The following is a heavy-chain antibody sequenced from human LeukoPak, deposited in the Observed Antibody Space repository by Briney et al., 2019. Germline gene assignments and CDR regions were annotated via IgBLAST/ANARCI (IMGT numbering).Heavy chain of an antibody. V-gene: IGHV4-34*01. CDR2: INHSGST. D-gene: IGHD5-12*01. CDR1: GGSFSGYY. CDR3: VRHDGRGGATMGALDS. Sequence: SETLSLTCAVYGGSFSGYYWSWIRQPPGKGLEWIGEINHSGSTNYNPSLNSRVTISVVTSKNQFSLQLNSVTAADTAVYYCVRHDGRGGATMGALDSWGQGSLVTVSS. J-gene: IGHJ4*02.